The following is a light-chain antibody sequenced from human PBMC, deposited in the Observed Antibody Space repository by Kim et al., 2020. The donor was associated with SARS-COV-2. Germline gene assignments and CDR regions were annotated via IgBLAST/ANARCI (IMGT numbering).Light chain of an antibody. Sequence: VSKGLGQTATLTCPGNSNGAVWLQQHQGHPPKLLSNIHNNRPSGISERFSASRSGDTASLTITRLQPADEADYYCSAWDTSLNAWVFGGGTQLTVL. V-gene: IGLV10-54*04. J-gene: IGLJ3*02. CDR1: SNG. CDR3: SAWDTSLNAWV. CDR2: IHN.